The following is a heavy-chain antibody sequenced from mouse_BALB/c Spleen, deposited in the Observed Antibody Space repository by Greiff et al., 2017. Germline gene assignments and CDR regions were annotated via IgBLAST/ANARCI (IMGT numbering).Heavy chain of an antibody. V-gene: IGHV1S29*02. CDR3: ARSDDYDGFAY. CDR1: GYTFTDYN. J-gene: IGHJ3*01. D-gene: IGHD2-4*01. CDR2: IYPYNGGT. Sequence: VQLKESGPELVKPGASVKISCKASGYTFTDYNMHWVKQSHGKSLEWIGYIYPYNGGTGYNQKFKSKATLTVDNSSSTAYMELRSLTSEDSAVYYCARSDDYDGFAYWGQGTLVTVSA.